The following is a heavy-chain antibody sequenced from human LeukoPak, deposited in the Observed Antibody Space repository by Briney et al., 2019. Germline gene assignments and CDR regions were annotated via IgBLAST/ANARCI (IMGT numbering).Heavy chain of an antibody. D-gene: IGHD2-21*01. CDR2: MNEDGTEI. J-gene: IGHJ6*01. Sequence: GGSLRLSCVASGLTFRSYWMTWVRQAPGKGLEWVANMNEDGTEIYYVDSLKGRFTISRDNAKSSLYLQMNSLRAEDTAVYYCAGGVYSLDVWGKGITVSVSS. CDR3: AGGVYSLDV. CDR1: GLTFRSYW. V-gene: IGHV3-7*01.